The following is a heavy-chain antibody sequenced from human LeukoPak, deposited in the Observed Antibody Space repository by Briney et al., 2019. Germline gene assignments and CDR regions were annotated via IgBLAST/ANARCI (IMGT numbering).Heavy chain of an antibody. D-gene: IGHD3-22*01. J-gene: IGHJ4*02. CDR1: VYSLSIGYY. CDR3: ARHDSSGYYWSY. Sequence: PSETLSLTCALCVYSLSIGYYWGWIRQPPGKGLEWIGSIYHSESTYYNPSLKSRVTISVDTSKNQFSLKLSSVTAADTAVYYCARHDSSGYYWSYWGQGTLVTVSS. CDR2: IYHSEST. V-gene: IGHV4-38-2*01.